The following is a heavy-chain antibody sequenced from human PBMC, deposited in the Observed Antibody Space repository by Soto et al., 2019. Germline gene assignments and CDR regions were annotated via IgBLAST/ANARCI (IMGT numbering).Heavy chain of an antibody. Sequence: SETLSLTCAVSGCSISSSNWWRWVRQPPGKGLEWIGEIYHSGSTNYNPSLKSRVTISVDKSKNQFSLKLSSVTAADTAVYYCARGNCSGGSCYSGGNWFDPWGQGTLVTVSS. CDR2: IYHSGST. V-gene: IGHV4-4*02. CDR1: GCSISSSNW. J-gene: IGHJ5*02. CDR3: ARGNCSGGSCYSGGNWFDP. D-gene: IGHD2-15*01.